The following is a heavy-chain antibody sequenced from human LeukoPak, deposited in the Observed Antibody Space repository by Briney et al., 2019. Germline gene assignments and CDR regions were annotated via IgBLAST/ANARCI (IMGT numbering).Heavy chain of an antibody. CDR1: GGSISSYY. CDR2: ICTSGST. J-gene: IGHJ6*02. V-gene: IGHV4-4*07. Sequence: SETLSLTCTVSGGSISSYYWSWIRQPAGKGLEWIGRICTSGSTNYNPSLKSRVTMSVDTSKNQFSLKLSSVTAADTAVYYCARMSSGWYGGYYYGMDVWGQGTTVTVSS. CDR3: ARMSSGWYGGYYYGMDV. D-gene: IGHD6-19*01.